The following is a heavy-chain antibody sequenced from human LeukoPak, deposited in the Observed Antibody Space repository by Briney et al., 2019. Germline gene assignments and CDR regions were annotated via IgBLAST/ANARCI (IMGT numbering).Heavy chain of an antibody. CDR3: ASPADIVANYDREFDY. CDR1: GYTFTGYY. V-gene: IGHV1-2*02. D-gene: IGHD5-12*01. J-gene: IGHJ4*02. Sequence: ASVKVSCKASGYTFTGYYMHWVRQAPGQGLEWMGWINHNSGGTNDAQKFQGRVTMTRDTSISTAYMELSRLRSDDTAVYYCASPADIVANYDREFDYWGQGTLVTVSS. CDR2: INHNSGGT.